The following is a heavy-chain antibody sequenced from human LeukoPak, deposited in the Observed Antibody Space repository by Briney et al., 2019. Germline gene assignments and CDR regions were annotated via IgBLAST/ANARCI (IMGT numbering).Heavy chain of an antibody. CDR1: GFTFDDYT. CDR2: ISWDGGST. J-gene: IGHJ4*02. D-gene: IGHD3-22*01. Sequence: GGSLRLSCAASGFTFDDYTMHWVRQAPGKGLEWVSLISWDGGSTYYADSVKGRFTISRDNAKNSLYLQMNSLRAEDTAVYYCARDRTYYDSSGLFDYWGQGTLVTVSS. CDR3: ARDRTYYDSSGLFDY. V-gene: IGHV3-43*01.